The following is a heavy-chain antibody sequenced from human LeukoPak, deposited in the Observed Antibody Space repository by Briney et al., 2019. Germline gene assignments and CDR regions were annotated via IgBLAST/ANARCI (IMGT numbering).Heavy chain of an antibody. V-gene: IGHV3-30-3*01. CDR2: ISYDGSNK. D-gene: IGHD3-10*01. CDR1: GFTFSSYA. Sequence: GRSLRLSCAASGFTFSSYAMHWVRQAPGKGLEWVAVISYDGSNKYYADSVEGRFTISRDNSKNTLYLQMNSLRAEDTAVYYCARGAFGELLRSYFDYWGQGTLVTVSS. CDR3: ARGAFGELLRSYFDY. J-gene: IGHJ4*02.